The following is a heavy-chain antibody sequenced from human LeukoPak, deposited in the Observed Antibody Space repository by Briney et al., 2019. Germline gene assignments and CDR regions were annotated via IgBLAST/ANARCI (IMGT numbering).Heavy chain of an antibody. J-gene: IGHJ6*02. CDR3: ARDSYYYGSGSYPIYYYYGMDV. D-gene: IGHD3-10*01. CDR1: GFTVSSNY. Sequence: GGSLRLTCAASGFTVSSNYMSWVRQAPGKGLEWVSVIYSGGSTYYADSVKGRFTISRHNSKNTLYLQMNSLRAEDTAVHYCARDSYYYGSGSYPIYYYYGMDVWGQGTTVTVSS. CDR2: IYSGGST. V-gene: IGHV3-53*04.